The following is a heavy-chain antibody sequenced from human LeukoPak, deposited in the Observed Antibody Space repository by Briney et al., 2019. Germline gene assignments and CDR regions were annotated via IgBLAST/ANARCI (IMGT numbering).Heavy chain of an antibody. CDR3: ARAAGYSSSWYEDY. CDR1: GFTFSDSY. CDR2: ISSSGSTI. D-gene: IGHD6-13*01. V-gene: IGHV3-11*01. J-gene: IGHJ4*02. Sequence: GGSLRLSCAASGFTFSDSYMSWIRQAPGKGLEWVSYISSSGSTIYYADSVKGRFTISRDNAKNSLYLQMNSLRAEDTAVYYCARAAGYSSSWYEDYWGQGTLVTVSS.